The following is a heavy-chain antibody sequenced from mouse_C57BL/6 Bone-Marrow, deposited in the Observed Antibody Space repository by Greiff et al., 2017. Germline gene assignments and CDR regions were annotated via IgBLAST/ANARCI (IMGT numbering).Heavy chain of an antibody. CDR3: ARTTAAVYFDY. V-gene: IGHV1-63*01. Sequence: VKLMESGAELVRPGTSVKMSCKASGYTFTNYWLGWVKQRPGHGLEWIGDIYPGGGYTNYNEQFKGKATLTADKSYSTAYMQFSSLTSEDSAIYYCARTTAAVYFDYWGQGTTLPVSS. D-gene: IGHD1-2*01. J-gene: IGHJ2*01. CDR2: IYPGGGYT. CDR1: GYTFTNYW.